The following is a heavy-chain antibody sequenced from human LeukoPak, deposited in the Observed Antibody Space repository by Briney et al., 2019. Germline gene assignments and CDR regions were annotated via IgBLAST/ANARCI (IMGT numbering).Heavy chain of an antibody. CDR3: AELGITMIGGV. D-gene: IGHD3-10*02. CDR2: ISSPSSYI. J-gene: IGHJ6*04. V-gene: IGHV3-21*01. Sequence: GGSLRLSCAASGFTFSNYSMNWARQAPGKGLEGVSSISSPSSYIYYADSVKGRFTISRDNAKKSLYLQMNRLRAEDTAVYYCAELGITMIGGVWGKGTTVTISS. CDR1: GFTFSNYS.